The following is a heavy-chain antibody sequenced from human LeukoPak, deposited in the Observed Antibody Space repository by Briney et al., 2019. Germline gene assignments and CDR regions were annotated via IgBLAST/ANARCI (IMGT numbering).Heavy chain of an antibody. D-gene: IGHD3-3*01. CDR2: IKQDGSEK. J-gene: IGHJ6*03. V-gene: IGHV3-7*01. CDR3: ARRTHNDFWSGYYRYYYYMDV. CDR1: GFTFSSYW. Sequence: PGGSLRLSCAASGFTFSSYWMSWVRQAPGKGLEWVANIKQDGSEKYYVDSVKGRFTISRDNAKNSLYLQMNSLRAEDTAVYYCARRTHNDFWSGYYRYYYYMDVWGKGTTVTVSS.